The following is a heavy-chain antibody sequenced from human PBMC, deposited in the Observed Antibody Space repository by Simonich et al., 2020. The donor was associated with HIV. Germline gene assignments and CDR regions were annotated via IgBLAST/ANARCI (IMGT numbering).Heavy chain of an antibody. D-gene: IGHD3-10*01. J-gene: IGHJ4*02. CDR3: ARRGGFHFDY. V-gene: IGHV4-34*01. CDR1: GGPCRGYY. CDR2: INHSGST. Sequence: QVHLQQWGAGLLKPSETLSLTCAVYGGPCRGYYWTWIRLPPGKGLEWIGEINHSGSTDYNPSLKSRVTISVDTSKNQFSLNLSSVTAADTAVYYCARRGGFHFDYWGQGTLVTVSS.